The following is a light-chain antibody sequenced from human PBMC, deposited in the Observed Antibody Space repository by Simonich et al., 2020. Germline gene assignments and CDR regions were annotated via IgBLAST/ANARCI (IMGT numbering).Light chain of an antibody. V-gene: IGLV2-23*01. J-gene: IGLJ3*02. CDR3: CSYAGSSTL. CDR1: SSDVGSYHL. CDR2: EGS. Sequence: QSALTQPASVSGSPGQSLTISCTGTSSDVGSYHLVSWYQQHPGNAPKLIIYEGSKRPSWVSNRFSGSKSGNTASRTISGLQAEDEADYYCCSYAGSSTLFGGGTKLTVL.